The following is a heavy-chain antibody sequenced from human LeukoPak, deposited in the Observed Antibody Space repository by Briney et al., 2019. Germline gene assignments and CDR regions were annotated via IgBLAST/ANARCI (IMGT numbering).Heavy chain of an antibody. J-gene: IGHJ6*02. V-gene: IGHV4-38-2*02. Sequence: SETLSLTCTVSGYSISSGYYWGWIRQPPGKGLEWIGSIYHSGSTYYNPSLKSRVTISVDTSKNQFSLKLSSVTAADTAVYYCARGGIAAAVSPDYYYYYGMDVWGQGTTVTVSS. CDR1: GYSISSGYY. CDR2: IYHSGST. D-gene: IGHD6-13*01. CDR3: ARGGIAAAVSPDYYYYYGMDV.